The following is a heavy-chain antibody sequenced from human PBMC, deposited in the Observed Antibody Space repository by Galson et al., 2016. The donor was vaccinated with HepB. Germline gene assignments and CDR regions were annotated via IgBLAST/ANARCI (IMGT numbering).Heavy chain of an antibody. CDR1: GLPFSTYS. CDR2: IHSDSSYI. Sequence: SLRLSCAASGLPFSTYSMNWVRQAPGKGLEWVSYIHSDSSYIYYADSVHGRFTISRDNAKNSLSLRMNSLRAEDTAVYYCVRDSHFGAFDIWGQGTMVTVSS. V-gene: IGHV3-21*01. J-gene: IGHJ3*02. D-gene: IGHD3-10*01. CDR3: VRDSHFGAFDI.